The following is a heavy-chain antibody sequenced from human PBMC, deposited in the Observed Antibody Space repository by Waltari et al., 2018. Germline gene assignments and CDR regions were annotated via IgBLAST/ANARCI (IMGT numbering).Heavy chain of an antibody. J-gene: IGHJ3*02. CDR3: AKDYDYGDYVGAFDI. CDR1: GFTFSSYG. V-gene: IGHV3-30*02. Sequence: QVQLVESGGGVVQPGGSLRLSCAASGFTFSSYGMHWVRQAPGKGLEWVAFIRYDGSNKYYADSVKGRFTISRDNSKNTLYLQMNSLRAEDTAVYYCAKDYDYGDYVGAFDIWGQGTMVTVSS. CDR2: IRYDGSNK. D-gene: IGHD4-17*01.